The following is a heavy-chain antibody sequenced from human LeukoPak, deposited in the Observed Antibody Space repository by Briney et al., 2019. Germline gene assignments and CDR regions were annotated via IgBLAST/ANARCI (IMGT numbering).Heavy chain of an antibody. J-gene: IGHJ3*02. CDR1: GGSISSYY. D-gene: IGHD2-2*01. CDR2: IYTSGST. Sequence: SEALSLTCTVSGGSISSYYWSWIRQPAGKGLEWIGRIYTSGSTNYNPSLKSRVTMSVDTSKNQFSLELSSVTAADTAVYYCARDPRYCSSTSCPSDAFDIWGQGTMVTVSS. V-gene: IGHV4-4*07. CDR3: ARDPRYCSSTSCPSDAFDI.